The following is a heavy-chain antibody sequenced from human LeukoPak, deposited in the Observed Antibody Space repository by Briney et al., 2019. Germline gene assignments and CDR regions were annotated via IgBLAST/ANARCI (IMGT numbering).Heavy chain of an antibody. D-gene: IGHD1-26*01. V-gene: IGHV3-74*01. Sequence: GGSLRLSCAASGFTFSNDWMHWVRQAPGKGLVWVSRINTDGSTTTYADSVKGRFTISRDNAKNTLYLQMSSLRVEDTAVYYCARGRGGSYRYWGQGTLVTVSS. CDR1: GFTFSNDW. CDR3: ARGRGGSYRY. J-gene: IGHJ4*02. CDR2: INTDGSTT.